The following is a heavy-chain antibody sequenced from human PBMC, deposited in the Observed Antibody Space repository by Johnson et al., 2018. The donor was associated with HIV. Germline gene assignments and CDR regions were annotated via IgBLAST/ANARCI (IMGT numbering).Heavy chain of an antibody. CDR3: SSDYPPAPFIILNAFDI. D-gene: IGHD2-2*01. CDR1: GFTFDDYA. V-gene: IGHV3-9*01. J-gene: IGHJ3*02. Sequence: VQLVESGGGLVQPGRSLRLSCAASGFTFDDYAMHWVRQAPGKGLEWVSGISWNSGSIGYADSVKGRFTISRDNAKNSLYLQMNSLRAEDTALYYCSSDYPPAPFIILNAFDIWGQGTMVTVSS. CDR2: ISWNSGSI.